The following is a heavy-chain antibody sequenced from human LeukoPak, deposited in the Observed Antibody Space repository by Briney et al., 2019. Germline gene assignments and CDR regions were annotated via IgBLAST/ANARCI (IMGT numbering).Heavy chain of an antibody. V-gene: IGHV1-18*01. D-gene: IGHD2-2*01. CDR1: GYTFTSYG. Sequence: VASVKVSCTASGYTFTSYGISWVRQAPGQGLEWMGWISAYNGNTNYAQKLQGRVTMTTDTSTSTAYMELRSLRSVDTAVYYCARAPPGYCSSTSCYSSYYYMDVWGKGTTVSVSS. CDR2: ISAYNGNT. J-gene: IGHJ6*03. CDR3: ARAPPGYCSSTSCYSSYYYMDV.